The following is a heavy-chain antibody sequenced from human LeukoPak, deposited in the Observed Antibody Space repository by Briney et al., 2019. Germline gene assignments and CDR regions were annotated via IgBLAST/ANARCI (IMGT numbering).Heavy chain of an antibody. CDR3: ARASIHYYDSSGSDY. D-gene: IGHD3-22*01. CDR1: GGTFSNYA. V-gene: IGHV1-69*04. J-gene: IGHJ4*02. CDR2: IIPILGIA. Sequence: SVKVSCKASGGTFSNYAISWVRQAPGQGLEWMGRIIPILGIANYAQKFQGRVTITADKSTSTAYMELSSLRSEDTAVYYCARASIHYYDSSGSDYWGQGTLVTVSS.